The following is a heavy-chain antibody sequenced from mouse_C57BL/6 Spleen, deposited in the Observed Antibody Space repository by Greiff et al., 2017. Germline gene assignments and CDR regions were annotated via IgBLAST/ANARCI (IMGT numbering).Heavy chain of an antibody. J-gene: IGHJ2*01. CDR1: GFTFSDYY. CDR2: INYDGSST. CDR3: ARGYWDFDY. Sequence: DVHLVESEGGLVQPGSSMKLSCTASGFTFSDYYMAWVRQVPEKGLEWVANINYDGSSTYYLDSLQSRFIISRDNEKNILHLQRNSLKSEDTATYYCARGYWDFDYRGQGTTRTVS. V-gene: IGHV5-16*01. D-gene: IGHD4-1*01.